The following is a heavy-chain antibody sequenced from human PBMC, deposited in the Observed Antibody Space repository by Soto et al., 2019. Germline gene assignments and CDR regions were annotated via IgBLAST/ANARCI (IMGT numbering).Heavy chain of an antibody. D-gene: IGHD3-22*01. J-gene: IGHJ3*02. CDR3: AREGGEDGSRFPSEAFDI. V-gene: IGHV4-59*01. CDR1: GGSISSYY. Sequence: SETLSLTCTVSGGSISSYYWSWIRQPPGKGLEWIGYIYYSGSTNYNPSLKSRVTISVDTSKNQFSLKLSSVTAADTAVYYCAREGGEDGSRFPSEAFDIWGKGTMVTVS. CDR2: IYYSGST.